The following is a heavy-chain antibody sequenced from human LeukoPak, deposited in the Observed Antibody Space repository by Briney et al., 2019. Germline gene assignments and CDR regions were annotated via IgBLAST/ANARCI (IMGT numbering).Heavy chain of an antibody. CDR3: ATNTSSWSFDY. V-gene: IGHV3-23*01. CDR2: ISGSGAGT. Sequence: PGGPLRLSCAASGFTFSNYAMSWVRQAPGKGLEWVSTISGSGAGTYYADSVKGRFTISRDNSKNTLYLQMHSLRAEDTAVYYCATNTSSWSFDYWGQGTLVTVSS. CDR1: GFTFSNYA. J-gene: IGHJ4*02. D-gene: IGHD6-13*01.